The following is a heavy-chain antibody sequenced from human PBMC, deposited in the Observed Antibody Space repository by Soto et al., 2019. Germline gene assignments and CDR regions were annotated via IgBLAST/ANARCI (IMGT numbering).Heavy chain of an antibody. CDR1: GFFCSRYD. D-gene: IGHD3-3*01. CDR3: AKATATCGGVFDI. V-gene: IGHV3-23*01. CDR2: ILVDGRT. J-gene: IGHJ3*02. Sequence: PGGSLRLSCAASGFFCSRYDMSWVRQAPGKGLEWVSTILVDGRTFYVDSVKGRFTISRDSSQNTVYLQMNSLTVGDTALYYCAKATATCGGVFDICGQGKMVTVSS.